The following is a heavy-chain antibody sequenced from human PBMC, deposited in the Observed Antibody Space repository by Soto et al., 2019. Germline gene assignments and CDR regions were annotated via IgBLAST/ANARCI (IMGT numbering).Heavy chain of an antibody. Sequence: GGSLRLSCAASGFTFSSYAMSWVRQAPGKGLEWVSAISGSGGSTYYADSVKGRFTISRDNSKNTLYLQMNSLSAEDTAVYYCARGLHPLHFDYWGQGLMVTVSS. V-gene: IGHV3-23*01. D-gene: IGHD4-4*01. CDR2: ISGSGGST. CDR1: GFTFSSYA. CDR3: ARGLHPLHFDY. J-gene: IGHJ4*02.